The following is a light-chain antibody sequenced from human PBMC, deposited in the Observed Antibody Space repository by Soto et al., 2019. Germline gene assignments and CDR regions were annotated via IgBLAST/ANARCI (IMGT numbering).Light chain of an antibody. CDR3: HSRA. CDR2: DAS. J-gene: IGKJ5*01. V-gene: IGKV1-5*01. Sequence: DIQMTQSPSSLSASVGDRVTITCRARLPISNYLAWXQQKTGRAPKLLIYDASTLESGVPSRFSGSGSETEFTLTISRLQPDDFATYFCHSRAFGQGTRLEIK. CDR1: LPISNY.